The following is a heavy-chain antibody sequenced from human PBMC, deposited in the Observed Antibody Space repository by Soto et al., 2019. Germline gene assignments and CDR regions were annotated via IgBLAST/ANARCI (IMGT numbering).Heavy chain of an antibody. D-gene: IGHD6-13*01. V-gene: IGHV4-39*01. J-gene: IGHJ4*02. CDR3: ARPPRGMAAAGGGGGGSLDY. CDR1: GGSISSSSYY. CDR2: IYYSGST. Sequence: SETLSLTCTVSGGSISSSSYYWGWIRQPPGKGLEWIGSIYYSGSTYYNPSLKSRVTISVDTSKNQFSLKLSSVTAADTAVYYCARPPRGMAAAGGGGGGSLDYWGQGTLVTVSS.